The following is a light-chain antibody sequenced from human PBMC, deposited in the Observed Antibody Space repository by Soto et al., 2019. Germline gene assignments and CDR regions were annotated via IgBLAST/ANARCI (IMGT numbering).Light chain of an antibody. CDR1: QTISIN. V-gene: IGKV3-15*01. CDR2: GAS. CDR3: QQRYNWPPIT. Sequence: EIVMTQSPATLSVSPGERATLSCRASQTISINLAWYQQQPGQAPRLLIYGASTRATGIPARFSGSGSGTDFTLTISSLEPEDFAVYYCQQRYNWPPITFGQGTRLEIK. J-gene: IGKJ5*01.